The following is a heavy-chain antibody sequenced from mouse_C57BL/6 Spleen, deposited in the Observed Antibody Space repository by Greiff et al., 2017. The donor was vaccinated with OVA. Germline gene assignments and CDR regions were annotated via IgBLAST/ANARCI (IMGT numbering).Heavy chain of an antibody. Sequence: QVQLKESGAELVKPGASVKLSCKASGYTFTSYWMQWVKQRPGQGLEWIGEIDPSDSYTNYNQKFKGKATLTVDTSSSTAYMQLSSLTSEDSAVYYCARSRITTVVEYFDYWGQGTTLTVAS. CDR1: GYTFTSYW. V-gene: IGHV1-50*01. CDR2: IDPSDSYT. J-gene: IGHJ2*01. D-gene: IGHD1-1*01. CDR3: ARSRITTVVEYFDY.